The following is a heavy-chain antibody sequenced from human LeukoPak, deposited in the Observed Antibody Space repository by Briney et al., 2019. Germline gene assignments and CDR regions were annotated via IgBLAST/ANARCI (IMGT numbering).Heavy chain of an antibody. CDR2: IYYSGST. V-gene: IGHV4-59*01. D-gene: IGHD5-18*01. CDR3: ARGIQLWFDP. Sequence: PSETLSLTCTVSGGSINSYYWSWIRQPPGKGPEWIGYIYYSGSTNYNPSLKSRVTISVDTSKNQFSLKLSSVTAADTAVYYCARGIQLWFDPWDHGTLVTVSS. CDR1: GGSINSYY. J-gene: IGHJ5*02.